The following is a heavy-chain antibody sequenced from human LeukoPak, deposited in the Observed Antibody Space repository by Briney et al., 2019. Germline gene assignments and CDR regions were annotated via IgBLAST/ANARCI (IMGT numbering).Heavy chain of an antibody. CDR3: ARSATTSYYYYYYMDV. Sequence: PETLSLTCTVSGGSINTPNYYWGWIRQTPGKGLEWIGNIFYSGGTYYSPSLTSRVTISLDTSRNQFSLKLNSVTAADTAVYYCARSATTSYYYYYYMDVWGKGTTVTISS. J-gene: IGHJ6*03. CDR2: IFYSGGT. D-gene: IGHD5-24*01. CDR1: GGSINTPNYY. V-gene: IGHV4-39*07.